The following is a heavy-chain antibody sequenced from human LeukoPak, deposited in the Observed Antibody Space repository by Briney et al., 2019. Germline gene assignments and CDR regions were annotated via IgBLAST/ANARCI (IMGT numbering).Heavy chain of an antibody. CDR3: ARSSADGSFLDY. J-gene: IGHJ4*02. D-gene: IGHD5-24*01. Sequence: KPSETLSLTCAGAGGYISSYYWRWTRQPAGKGVECIGPISPSGSTNYTPSLNSRVTMSVDASKNQFSLKLRSVPAADTAVYYCARSSADGSFLDYWGQGTLVTVSS. CDR1: GGYISSYY. CDR2: ISPSGST. V-gene: IGHV4-4*07.